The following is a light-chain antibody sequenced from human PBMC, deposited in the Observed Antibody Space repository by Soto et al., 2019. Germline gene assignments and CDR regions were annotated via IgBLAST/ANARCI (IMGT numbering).Light chain of an antibody. CDR2: ANN. CDR1: SSNIGAGYD. V-gene: IGLV1-40*01. Sequence: QAVVTQPPSVSGAPGQRVTISCTGSSSNIGAGYDVHWYQQLPGTAPKLLIYANNNRPPGVPDRFSGSKSGTSASLAITGLQAEDEADYYCQSYDSSLSGGVFGGGTKVTVL. CDR3: QSYDSSLSGGV. J-gene: IGLJ2*01.